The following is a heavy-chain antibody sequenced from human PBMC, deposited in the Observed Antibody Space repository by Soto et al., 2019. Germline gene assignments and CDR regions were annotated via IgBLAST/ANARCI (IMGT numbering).Heavy chain of an antibody. V-gene: IGHV1-18*01. CDR3: ARYRGAYGMDV. CDR2: ISPYNGNT. J-gene: IGHJ6*02. Sequence: QVQLVQSGAEVKKPGASVKVSCKASGYTFTSYGISWVRQAPGQGLEWMGWISPYNGNTNNAQKPQGRLTMPTDTPTSTAYMELRSLRSDDTAVYYCARYRGAYGMDVWGQGTTVTVSS. CDR1: GYTFTSYG.